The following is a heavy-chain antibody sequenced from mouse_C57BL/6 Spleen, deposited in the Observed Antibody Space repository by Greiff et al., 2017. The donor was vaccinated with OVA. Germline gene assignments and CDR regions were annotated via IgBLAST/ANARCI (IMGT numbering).Heavy chain of an antibody. Sequence: DVQLQESGPGLVKPSQSLSLTCSVTGYSITSGYYWNWIRQFPGNKLEWMGYISYDGSNNYNPSLKNRISITRDTSKNQFFLKLNSVTTEDTATYYCARAPLGYDYLFAYWGQGTLVTVSA. CDR1: GYSITSGYY. CDR3: ARAPLGYDYLFAY. V-gene: IGHV3-6*01. D-gene: IGHD2-4*01. CDR2: ISYDGSN. J-gene: IGHJ3*01.